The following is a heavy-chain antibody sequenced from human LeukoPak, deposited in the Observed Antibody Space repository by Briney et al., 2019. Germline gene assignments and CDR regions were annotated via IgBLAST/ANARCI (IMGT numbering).Heavy chain of an antibody. CDR2: ISSSGYTI. CDR3: ARVSGWSQQHFDY. V-gene: IGHV3-48*03. Sequence: GGSLRLSCAASGFTFSTYEMNWVRQAPGKGLEWVSYISSSGYTIYYADSAKGRFTISRDNAKNSLYLQMNSLRAEDTAVYYCARVSGWSQQHFDYWGQGTLVTVSS. CDR1: GFTFSTYE. J-gene: IGHJ4*02. D-gene: IGHD6-19*01.